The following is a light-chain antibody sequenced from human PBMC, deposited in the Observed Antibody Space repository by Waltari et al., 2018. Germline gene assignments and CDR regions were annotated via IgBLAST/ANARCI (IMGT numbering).Light chain of an antibody. CDR3: CSYAGSYTWV. Sequence: QSPLTQPRSVSGPPGQPVTISCTGTSSDVGGYNYVSWYQQHPAKAPKLMIYDVSKRPSGVPDRFSGSKSGNTASLTSSGLQAEDEADYYCCSYAGSYTWVFGGGTKLTVL. J-gene: IGLJ2*01. CDR1: SSDVGGYNY. V-gene: IGLV2-11*01. CDR2: DVS.